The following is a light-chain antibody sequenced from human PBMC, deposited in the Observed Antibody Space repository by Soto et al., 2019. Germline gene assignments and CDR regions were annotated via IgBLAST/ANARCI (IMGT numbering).Light chain of an antibody. CDR1: QSLRHHNGYNY. Sequence: DIVMTPSPLSLPVTPGEPASISCRSSQSLRHHNGYNYLDWYLQKPGQSPQVLISLGSNRASGVPDRVSGSGSGTVFTLKISRVEAEDVGVYYCMQTLQATYSFGQGTKLEIK. CDR3: MQTLQATYS. V-gene: IGKV2-28*01. J-gene: IGKJ2*01. CDR2: LGS.